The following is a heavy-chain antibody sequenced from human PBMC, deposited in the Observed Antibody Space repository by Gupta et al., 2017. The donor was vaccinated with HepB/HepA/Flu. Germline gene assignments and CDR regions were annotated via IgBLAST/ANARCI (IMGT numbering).Heavy chain of an antibody. CDR2: ISGSTNYI. CDR3: ARGSDEFDY. J-gene: IGHJ4*02. CDR1: GFTFSSYT. D-gene: IGHD3-10*01. V-gene: IGHV3-21*01. Sequence: EVQVVESGGGLVKPGGSLRLSCAASGFTFSSYTMNWVRQAPGKGLEWVSSISGSTNYIYYADSVKGRFTIFRDNAKNSLYLQMNSLRAEDTAVYYCARGSDEFDYWGQGTLVTVSS.